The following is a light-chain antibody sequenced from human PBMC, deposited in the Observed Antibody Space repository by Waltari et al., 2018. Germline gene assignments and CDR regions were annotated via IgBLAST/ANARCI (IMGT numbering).Light chain of an antibody. V-gene: IGKV3-11*01. CDR2: DAS. CDR1: QSVSSY. J-gene: IGKJ4*01. CDR3: QQRSNWPSLT. Sequence: EIVLTQSPATLSLSPGERTPLSCRASQSVSSYLAWYQQKPGQAPRLLIYDASNRATGIPARFSVSGSGTDFTLTISSLEPEDFAVYYCQQRSNWPSLTFGGGTKVEIK.